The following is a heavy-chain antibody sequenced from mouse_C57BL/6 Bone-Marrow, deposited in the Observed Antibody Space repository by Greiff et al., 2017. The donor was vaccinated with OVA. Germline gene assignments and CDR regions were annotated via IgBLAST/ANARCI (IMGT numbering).Heavy chain of an antibody. V-gene: IGHV14-2*01. CDR2: IDPEDGEP. CDR1: GFNIKDYY. D-gene: IGHD2-4*01. J-gene: IGHJ1*03. Sequence: EVQLQQSGAELVKPGASVKLSCTASGFNIKDYYMHWVKQRTEQGLEWIGRIDPEDGEPKYAPQFQGKATITADTSSNTAYLQLSSLASEDTAVYYCARGDSPYYDYGGWYFDVWGTGTTVTVSS. CDR3: ARGDSPYYDYGGWYFDV.